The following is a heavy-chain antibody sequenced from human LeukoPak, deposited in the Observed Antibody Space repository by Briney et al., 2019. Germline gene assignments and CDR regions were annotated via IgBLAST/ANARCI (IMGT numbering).Heavy chain of an antibody. CDR2: ISYDGSNK. V-gene: IGHV3-30*04. J-gene: IGHJ4*02. CDR3: ARGAEIAAAGVFDY. D-gene: IGHD6-13*01. Sequence: GGPLSLSCEASGFTFSSYAMHWVRRAQGKGLGGVAVISYDGSNKYYADSVKGRFTISRDNSKNTLYLQMNSLRAEDTAVYYCARGAEIAAAGVFDYWGQGTLVTVSS. CDR1: GFTFSSYA.